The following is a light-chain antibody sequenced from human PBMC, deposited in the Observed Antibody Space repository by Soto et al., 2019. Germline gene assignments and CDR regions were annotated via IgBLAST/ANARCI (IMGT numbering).Light chain of an antibody. CDR1: QTIDSW. V-gene: IGKV1-5*03. J-gene: IGKJ2*01. CDR2: KAS. CDR3: QQYNNWYT. Sequence: DIQMTQSPSTLSASVGDRVTITCRASQTIDSWLAWYQQRPGKPPNLLIYKASTLASGVPSRFSGSGSGTEFTLTINSLKPDDFEVYYCQQYNNWYTFGQGTKVDIK.